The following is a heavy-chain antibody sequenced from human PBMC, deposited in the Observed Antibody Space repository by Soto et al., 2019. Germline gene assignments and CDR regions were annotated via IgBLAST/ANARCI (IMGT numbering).Heavy chain of an antibody. J-gene: IGHJ4*02. CDR3: VREDGVVGVSSAFDS. Sequence: EVQLVESGGGLVAPGGSLRLSCVASGFTLTAYTMNWVRQAPGTGLEWVSSINGRSNYKYYSDSVKGRFTISRDNNQNSLFLQMSRLGPEDTATYYCVREDGVVGVSSAFDSWGQGTLVTVSS. CDR2: INGRSNYK. CDR1: GFTLTAYT. D-gene: IGHD1-26*01. V-gene: IGHV3-21*02.